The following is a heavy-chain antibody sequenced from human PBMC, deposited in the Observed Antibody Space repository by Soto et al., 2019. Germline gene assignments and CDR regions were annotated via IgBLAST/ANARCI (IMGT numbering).Heavy chain of an antibody. D-gene: IGHD3-16*01. J-gene: IGHJ4*02. CDR2: ISPSSTI. CDR3: ATLYWGSDSD. Sequence: EMQLVESGGGLVQPGGSLRLSCAASGFSFSSYSMNWVRQAPGKGLEWISYISPSSTIYYADSVKGRFTISRDNAKNSLYLQMNSLRADDTAVYYCATLYWGSDSDWGQGTLVTVSS. V-gene: IGHV3-48*01. CDR1: GFSFSSYS.